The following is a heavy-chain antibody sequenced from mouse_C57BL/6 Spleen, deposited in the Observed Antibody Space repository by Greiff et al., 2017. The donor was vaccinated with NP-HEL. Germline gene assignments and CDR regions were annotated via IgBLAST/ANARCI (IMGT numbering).Heavy chain of an antibody. CDR2: ISSGGSYT. J-gene: IGHJ3*01. CDR1: GFTFSSYG. V-gene: IGHV5-6*01. Sequence: EVKLMESGGDLEKPGGSLKLSCAASGFTFSSYGMSWVRQTPDKRLEWVATISSGGSYTYYPDSVKGRFTISRDNAKNTLYLQMSSLKSEDTAMYYCASSHYGNPAWFAYWGQGTLVTVSA. CDR3: ASSHYGNPAWFAY. D-gene: IGHD2-1*01.